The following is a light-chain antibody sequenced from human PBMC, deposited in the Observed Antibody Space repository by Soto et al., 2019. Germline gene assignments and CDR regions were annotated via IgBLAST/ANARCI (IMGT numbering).Light chain of an antibody. CDR1: SSDVGGYNS. V-gene: IGLV2-14*03. J-gene: IGLJ2*01. CDR2: DVS. Sequence: QSALTQPASVSGSPGQSITISCTGTSSDVGGYNSVSWYQHHPGKAPKLMIYDVSNRPSGVSNRFSGSKSGNTASLTISGLQAEDEADYYCCSYTSSSTLDVVFGGGTKVTV. CDR3: CSYTSSSTLDVV.